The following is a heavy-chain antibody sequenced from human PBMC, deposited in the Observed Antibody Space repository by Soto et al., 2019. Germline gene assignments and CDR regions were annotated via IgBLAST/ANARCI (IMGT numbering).Heavy chain of an antibody. CDR3: ARLVRYRGYDWDFDY. V-gene: IGHV1-69*12. J-gene: IGHJ4*02. CDR1: GGTFSSYA. Sequence: QVQLVQSGAEVKKPGSSVKVSCKASGGTFSSYAISWVRQAPGQGLEWMGGIIPIFGTANYAQKFQGRVTITADESPGTAYMELSSLRSEDTAGYYCARLVRYRGYDWDFDYWGQGTLVTVSS. D-gene: IGHD5-12*01. CDR2: IIPIFGTA.